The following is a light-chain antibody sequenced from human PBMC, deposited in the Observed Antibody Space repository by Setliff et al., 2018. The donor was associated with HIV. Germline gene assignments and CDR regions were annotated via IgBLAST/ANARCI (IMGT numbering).Light chain of an antibody. CDR3: QQYHDYRT. Sequence: DIQMTQSPSTLSASVGDRVTITCRASQGVGRYLAWYQQKQGEVPKLLIYKASSLHNGVPSRFSGSGSGTEFTLTINSLQPEDIAVYYCQQYHDYRTFGQGTKVDIK. CDR2: KAS. V-gene: IGKV1-5*03. J-gene: IGKJ1*01. CDR1: QGVGRY.